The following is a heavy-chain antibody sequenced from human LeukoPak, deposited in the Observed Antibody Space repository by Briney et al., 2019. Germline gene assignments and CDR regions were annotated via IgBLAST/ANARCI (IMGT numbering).Heavy chain of an antibody. V-gene: IGHV1-2*02. CDR3: ARVKTMIIVVSLFDY. CDR1: GYTFTRTG. D-gene: IGHD3-22*01. Sequence: GASVKVSCKASGYTFTRTGINWVRQAPGQGLEWMGWINPNSGGTNYAQQFQGRLTMTRDTSISTAYMELSRLRSDDTAVYYCARVKTMIIVVSLFDYWGQGTLVTVSS. J-gene: IGHJ4*02. CDR2: INPNSGGT.